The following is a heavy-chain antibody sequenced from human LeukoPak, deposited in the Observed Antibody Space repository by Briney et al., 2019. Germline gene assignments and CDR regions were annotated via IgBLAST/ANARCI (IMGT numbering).Heavy chain of an antibody. CDR1: GFTLSSYD. V-gene: IGHV3-13*01. Sequence: GGSLRLSCAASGFTLSSYDMHWVRQGTGKGLEWVATFGTAGDTYYAGSVKGRFTISRDNAKNSLYLQMNSLRAEDTALYYCAKEADYSSSWTDYWGQGTLVTVSS. CDR3: AKEADYSSSWTDY. J-gene: IGHJ4*02. CDR2: FGTAGDT. D-gene: IGHD6-13*01.